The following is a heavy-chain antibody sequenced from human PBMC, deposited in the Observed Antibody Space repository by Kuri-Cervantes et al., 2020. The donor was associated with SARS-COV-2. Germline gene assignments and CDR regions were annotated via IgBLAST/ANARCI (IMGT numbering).Heavy chain of an antibody. J-gene: IGHJ4*02. V-gene: IGHV2-5*01. CDR2: IYWNDDK. Sequence: SGPTLSCPTPALTLTCSVTGFSLSTSGVGVGWIRRTPGKALEWLALIYWNDDKRYSPSLMSRTTITKDTSNNQVVLTMTNMDPVDTATDYCARYFWSDYYDFDYWGQGTLVTVSS. D-gene: IGHD3-3*01. CDR3: ARYFWSDYYDFDY. CDR1: GFSLSTSGVG.